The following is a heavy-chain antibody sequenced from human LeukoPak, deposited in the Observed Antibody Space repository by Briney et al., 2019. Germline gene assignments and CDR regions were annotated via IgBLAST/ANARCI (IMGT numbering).Heavy chain of an antibody. CDR1: GYSISSGYY. D-gene: IGHD3-10*01. CDR2: IYHSGST. J-gene: IGHJ4*02. Sequence: PSETLSLTCAVSGYSISSGYYWGWIRQPPGKGLEWIGSIYHSGSTYYNPSLKSRVTISVDTSKNQFSLKLSSVTAADTAVYYCARRGRLWFGELLYETGTEYYFDYWGQGTLATVSS. V-gene: IGHV4-38-2*01. CDR3: ARRGRLWFGELLYETGTEYYFDY.